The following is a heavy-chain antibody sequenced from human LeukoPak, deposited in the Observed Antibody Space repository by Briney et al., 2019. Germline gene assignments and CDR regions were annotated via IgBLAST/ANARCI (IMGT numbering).Heavy chain of an antibody. V-gene: IGHV4-4*07. CDR3: ARGLYYYGSGSKNWFDP. J-gene: IGHJ5*02. CDR2: IYTSGST. Sequence: SETLSLTCHVSGGSISSYYWSWLRQPAGKGLEWIGRIYTSGSTNYNPSLKSRVSISIDTSKNQFFLRLSSVTAADTAVYYCARGLYYYGSGSKNWFDPWGQGTLVTVSS. CDR1: GGSISSYY. D-gene: IGHD3-10*01.